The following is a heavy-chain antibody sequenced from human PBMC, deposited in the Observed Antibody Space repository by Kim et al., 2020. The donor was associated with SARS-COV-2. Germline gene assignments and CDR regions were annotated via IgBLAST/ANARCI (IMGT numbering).Heavy chain of an antibody. CDR1: GFTFSDPY. CDR2: ISGSGNTI. Sequence: GSLRLSCAASGFTFSDPYMTWIRQAPGKGLECVSYISGSGNTIYYADSVKGRFTISRDNAKKSLYLQLNSLRDEDTAVYYCVRGRFGMDVWGQGTTVTVSS. J-gene: IGHJ6*02. V-gene: IGHV3-11*01. CDR3: VRGRFGMDV.